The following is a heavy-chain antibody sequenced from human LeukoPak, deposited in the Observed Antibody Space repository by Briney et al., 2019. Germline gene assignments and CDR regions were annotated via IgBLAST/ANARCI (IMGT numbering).Heavy chain of an antibody. J-gene: IGHJ3*02. CDR3: ASRALHYYDSSGYLPFDI. V-gene: IGHV5-51*01. CDR2: IYPGDSDT. D-gene: IGHD3-22*01. CDR1: GYSFTSYW. Sequence: GESLKISCKGSGYSFTSYWIGWVRQMPGKRLEWMGIIYPGDSDTRYSPSFQGQVTISADKSISTAYLQWSSLKASDTAMYYCASRALHYYDSSGYLPFDIWGQGTMVTVSS.